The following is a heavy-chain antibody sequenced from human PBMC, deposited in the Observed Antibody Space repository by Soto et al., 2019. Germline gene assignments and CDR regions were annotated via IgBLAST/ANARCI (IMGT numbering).Heavy chain of an antibody. CDR1: GFSLTTSGVG. CDR3: ARRTTTMTWWFAP. D-gene: IGHD4-17*01. V-gene: IGHV2-5*02. J-gene: IGHJ5*02. CDR2: IYWDDDK. Sequence: QITLKESGPTLVKPTQTLTLTCTFSGFSLTTSGVGVGWIRQHPGKALQWLALIYWDDDKRYSPSLKSRLTLTRDTPKYQVVLTMTSMDPADTATYFGARRTTTMTWWFAPWGPGTLVTVSS.